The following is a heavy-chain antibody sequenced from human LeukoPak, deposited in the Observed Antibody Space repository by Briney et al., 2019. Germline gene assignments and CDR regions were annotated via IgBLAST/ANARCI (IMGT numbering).Heavy chain of an antibody. D-gene: IGHD6-13*01. CDR1: GFTLSNYW. J-gene: IGHJ5*02. CDR2: INGDGSTT. Sequence: PGGSLRLSCAASGFTLSNYWMHWVRQAPGKGLVWVSRINGDGSTTGYADSVKGRFTISRDNTKNTLYLHMNSLRAEDTAVYYCASSSISAAPFDPWGQGTLVTVSS. V-gene: IGHV3-74*01. CDR3: ASSSISAAPFDP.